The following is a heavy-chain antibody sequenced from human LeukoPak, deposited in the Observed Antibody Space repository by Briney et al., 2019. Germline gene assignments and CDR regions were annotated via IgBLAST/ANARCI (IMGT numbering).Heavy chain of an antibody. D-gene: IGHD2-21*01. CDR1: GYTFTSYG. CDR3: ARDLYPLAYRGGDCYGRYFQH. Sequence: ASVKVSCKASGYTFTSYGISWVRQAPGQGLEWMGWISAYNGNTNYAQKLQGRVTMTTDTSTSTAYMELRSLRSDDTAVYYCARDLYPLAYRGGDCYGRYFQHWGQGTLVTVSS. V-gene: IGHV1-18*01. CDR2: ISAYNGNT. J-gene: IGHJ1*01.